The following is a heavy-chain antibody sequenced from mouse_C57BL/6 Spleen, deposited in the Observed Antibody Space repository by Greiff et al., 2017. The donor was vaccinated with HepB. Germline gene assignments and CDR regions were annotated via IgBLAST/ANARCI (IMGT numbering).Heavy chain of an antibody. V-gene: IGHV5-4*01. J-gene: IGHJ4*01. CDR2: ISDGGSYT. CDR3: ARDQGRD. D-gene: IGHD1-1*01. CDR1: GFTFSSYA. Sequence: EVKLVESGGGLVKPGGSLKLSCAASGFTFSSYAMSWVRQTPEKRLEWVATISDGGSYTYYPDNVKGRFTISRDNAKNNLYLQMSHLKSEDTAMYYCARDQGRDWGQGTSVTVSS.